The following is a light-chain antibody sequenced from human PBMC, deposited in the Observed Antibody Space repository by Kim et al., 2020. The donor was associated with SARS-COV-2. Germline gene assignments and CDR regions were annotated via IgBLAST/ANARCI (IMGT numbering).Light chain of an antibody. V-gene: IGKV3-15*01. CDR2: NAS. CDR3: QQYYSWPWT. J-gene: IGKJ1*01. Sequence: EAPGERATLSCRASQSVSNKLAWYQHKPGQAPRLLIYNASPRATGIPDRFSGSGSGTEFTLTISSLQSEDFAIYYCQQYYSWPWTFGQGTKVDIK. CDR1: QSVSNK.